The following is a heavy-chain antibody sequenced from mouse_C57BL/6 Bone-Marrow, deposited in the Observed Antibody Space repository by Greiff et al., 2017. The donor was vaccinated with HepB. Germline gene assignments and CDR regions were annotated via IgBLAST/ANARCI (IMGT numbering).Heavy chain of an antibody. J-gene: IGHJ2*01. D-gene: IGHD1-1*02. CDR1: GYTFTDYN. CDR3: ARRDYGEFDY. CDR2: IHPNSGST. Sequence: VQLQQSGPELVKPGASVKIPCKASGYTFTDYNMDWVKQRPGQGLEWIGMIHPNSGSTNYNEKFKSKATLTVDKSSSTAYMQLSSLTSEDSAVYYCARRDYGEFDYWGQGTTLTVSS. V-gene: IGHV1-64*01.